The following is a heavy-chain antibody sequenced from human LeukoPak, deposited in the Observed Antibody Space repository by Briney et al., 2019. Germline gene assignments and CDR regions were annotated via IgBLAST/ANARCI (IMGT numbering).Heavy chain of an antibody. CDR3: AKSRAPDTTLLFDY. Sequence: PGGSLRLSCAASGFTFDNYAMNWVRQAPGKGLEWVSAITIGATDTFYLDSVKGRFTISRDSSKNTLYLQMSSLRAEDTAIYYCAKSRAPDTTLLFDYWGQGTLVTVSS. CDR2: ITIGATDT. V-gene: IGHV3-23*01. J-gene: IGHJ4*02. CDR1: GFTFDNYA. D-gene: IGHD1-1*01.